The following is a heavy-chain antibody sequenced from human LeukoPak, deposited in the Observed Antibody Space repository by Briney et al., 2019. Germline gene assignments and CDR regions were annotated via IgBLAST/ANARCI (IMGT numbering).Heavy chain of an antibody. J-gene: IGHJ3*02. Sequence: PGRSLRLSCAASGFTFDDYAMHWVRQAPGKGLEWVSGISWNSGSIGYADSVKGRFTISRDNAKNSLYLQMNSLRAEDTALYYCAKDMGSSGWYGRGAFDIWGQGTMVTVSS. D-gene: IGHD6-19*01. CDR1: GFTFDDYA. V-gene: IGHV3-9*01. CDR2: ISWNSGSI. CDR3: AKDMGSSGWYGRGAFDI.